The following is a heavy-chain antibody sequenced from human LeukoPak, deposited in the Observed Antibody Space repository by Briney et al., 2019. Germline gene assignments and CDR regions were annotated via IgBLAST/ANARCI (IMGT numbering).Heavy chain of an antibody. CDR1: GFTFSSYS. V-gene: IGHV3-21*01. J-gene: IGHJ4*02. D-gene: IGHD6-13*01. CDR3: ARAGIAAAGLTH. Sequence: GGSLRLSCAASGFTFSSYSMSWVRQAPGKGLEWVSSISSSSNYIYYADSVKGRFTISRDNAKNSLYLQMNSLRAEDTAVYYCARAGIAAAGLTHWGQGTLVTVSS. CDR2: ISSSSNYI.